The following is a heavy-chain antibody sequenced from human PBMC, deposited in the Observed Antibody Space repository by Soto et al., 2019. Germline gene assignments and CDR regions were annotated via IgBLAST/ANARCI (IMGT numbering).Heavy chain of an antibody. CDR2: IYYSENT. J-gene: IGHJ6*03. CDR3: ASTDYVAYYMDV. Sequence: SETLSLTCSVSGGSISSGYYWTWIRQHPGKGLEWIGYIYYSENTYYNPSLKSRVTISVDTSKNQFSLKLSSVTAADTAVYYCASTDYVAYYMDVWGQGTTVTVSS. D-gene: IGHD3-10*02. V-gene: IGHV4-31*03. CDR1: GGSISSGYY.